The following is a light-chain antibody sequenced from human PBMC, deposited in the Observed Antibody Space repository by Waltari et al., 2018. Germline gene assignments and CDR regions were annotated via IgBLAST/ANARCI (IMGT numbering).Light chain of an antibody. J-gene: IGKJ2*01. CDR2: VAS. Sequence: EIEMTQSPDTLSVAPGERVTLSCRASQSVPTNLAWYQQKPGQPPRLLIYVASTRATGVPARFSGSGAGTEFTLTISSLESEDFAVYYCQQYSNWPYTFGQGTKLEIK. V-gene: IGKV3-15*01. CDR3: QQYSNWPYT. CDR1: QSVPTN.